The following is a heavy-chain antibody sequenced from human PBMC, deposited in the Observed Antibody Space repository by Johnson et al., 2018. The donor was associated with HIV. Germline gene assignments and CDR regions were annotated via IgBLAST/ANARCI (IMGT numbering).Heavy chain of an antibody. D-gene: IGHD4-17*01. V-gene: IGHV3-30*04. CDR1: GFTFSSYA. CDR2: ISYDGSNK. Sequence: QVQLVESGGGLVQPGGSLRLSCAASGFTFSSYAMHWVRQAPGKGLEWVAVISYDGSNKYYADSVKGRFTIYRDNSKNTLYLQMNSLRAEDTAVYYCARDSTAGPDKGLDYVGAFDIWGQGTMVTVSS. CDR3: ARDSTAGPDKGLDYVGAFDI. J-gene: IGHJ3*02.